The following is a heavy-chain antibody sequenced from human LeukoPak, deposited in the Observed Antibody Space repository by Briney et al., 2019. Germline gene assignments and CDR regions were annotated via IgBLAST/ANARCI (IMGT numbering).Heavy chain of an antibody. CDR3: ARDHGTMVRGASGFDY. Sequence: PSETLSLTCAVSGYSISSGYHWGWIRQPPGKGLEWIGSMSHSGSTYYNPSLKSRVTISVDTSKSQFSVKLSSVTAADTAVYYCARDHGTMVRGASGFDYWGQGTLVTVSS. J-gene: IGHJ4*02. D-gene: IGHD3-10*01. CDR1: GYSISSGYH. V-gene: IGHV4-38-2*02. CDR2: MSHSGST.